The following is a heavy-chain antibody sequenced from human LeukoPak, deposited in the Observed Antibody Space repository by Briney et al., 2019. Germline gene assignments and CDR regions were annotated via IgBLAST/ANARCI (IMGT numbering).Heavy chain of an antibody. CDR1: GYTFTSYY. Sequence: ASVKVSCKASGYTFTSYYMHWVRQAPGQGLEWMRIINPSGGSTSYAQKFQGRVTMTTDTSTSTAYMELRSLRSDDTAVYYCASSRYCSGGSCYPAEYFQHWGQGTLVTVSS. V-gene: IGHV1-46*01. J-gene: IGHJ1*01. CDR3: ASSRYCSGGSCYPAEYFQH. D-gene: IGHD2-15*01. CDR2: INPSGGST.